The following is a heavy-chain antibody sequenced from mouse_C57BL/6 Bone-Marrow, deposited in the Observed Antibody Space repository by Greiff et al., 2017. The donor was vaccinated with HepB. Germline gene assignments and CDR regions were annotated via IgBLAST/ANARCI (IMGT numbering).Heavy chain of an antibody. CDR2: IEPSDSYT. CDR3: AILDY. D-gene: IGHD1-1*01. J-gene: IGHJ2*01. Sequence: QVQLQQPGAELVMPGASVKLSCKASGYTFTSYWMHWVKQRPGQGLEWIGEIEPSDSYTNYNQKFKGKSTLTVDKSSSTAYMQLSSLTSEDSAVYYCAILDYWGQGTTLTVSS. V-gene: IGHV1-69*01. CDR1: GYTFTSYW.